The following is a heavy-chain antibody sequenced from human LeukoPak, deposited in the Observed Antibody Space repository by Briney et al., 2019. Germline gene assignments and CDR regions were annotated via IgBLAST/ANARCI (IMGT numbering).Heavy chain of an antibody. J-gene: IGHJ4*02. V-gene: IGHV3-11*05. CDR1: GFTFSDYY. CDR2: ISSSSSYT. D-gene: IGHD3-22*01. Sequence: GGSLRLSCAASGFTFSDYYVSWIRQAPGKGLEWVSYISSSSSYTNYADSVKGRFTISRDNAKNSLYLQMNSLRAEDTAVYYCARDQYYDSSGYSYWGQGTLVTVSS. CDR3: ARDQYYDSSGYSY.